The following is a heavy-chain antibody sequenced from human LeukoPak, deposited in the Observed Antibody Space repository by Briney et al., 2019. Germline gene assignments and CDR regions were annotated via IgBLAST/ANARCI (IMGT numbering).Heavy chain of an antibody. CDR3: ASGSYYDFWSGNGAFDI. CDR2: IIPIFGIA. Sequence: SVKVSCKASGGTLSSYAISWVRQAPGQGLEWMGRIIPIFGIANYAQKFQGRVTITADKSTSTAYMELSSLRSEDTAVYYCASGSYYDFWSGNGAFDIWGQGTMVTVSS. J-gene: IGHJ3*02. CDR1: GGTLSSYA. V-gene: IGHV1-69*04. D-gene: IGHD3-3*01.